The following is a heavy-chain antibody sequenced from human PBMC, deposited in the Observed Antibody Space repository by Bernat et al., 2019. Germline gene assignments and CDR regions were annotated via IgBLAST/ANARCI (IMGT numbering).Heavy chain of an antibody. CDR3: DRTPFHYGPAFDV. Sequence: QVTLRESGPALVKPTQTLTLTCTFSGFSLSTSGMCVNWIRQPPGKALEWLALIDWDDDKYYSTSLKTRLTISKNTSKNQVVLTMTNMDPVDTATYYCDRTPFHYGPAFDVWGQGTMVTVSS. CDR2: IDWDDDK. D-gene: IGHD4-17*01. CDR1: GFSLSTSGMC. V-gene: IGHV2-70*01. J-gene: IGHJ3*01.